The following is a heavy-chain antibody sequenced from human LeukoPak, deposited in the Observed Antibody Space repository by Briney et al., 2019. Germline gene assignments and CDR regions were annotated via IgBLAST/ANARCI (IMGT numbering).Heavy chain of an antibody. V-gene: IGHV3-30-3*01. D-gene: IGHD6-6*01. CDR1: GFTFSSYA. CDR3: ARDFHSASLLAFDI. Sequence: GGSLRLSCAASGFTFSSYAMHWVRQAPGKGLEWVAVISYDGSNKYYADSVKGRFTISRDNSKNTLYLQMNSLRAEDTAVYYCARDFHSASLLAFDIWGQGTMVTVSS. J-gene: IGHJ3*02. CDR2: ISYDGSNK.